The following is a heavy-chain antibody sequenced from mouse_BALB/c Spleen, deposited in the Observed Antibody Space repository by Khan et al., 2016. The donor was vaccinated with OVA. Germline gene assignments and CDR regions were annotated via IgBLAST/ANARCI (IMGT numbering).Heavy chain of an antibody. CDR2: IDPENGNT. J-gene: IGHJ3*01. D-gene: IGHD2-1*01. CDR1: DFNIKDYY. V-gene: IGHV14-1*02. CDR3: ARRGYGNYWFAY. Sequence: VQLQQSGAELVRPGALVKLSCKASDFNIKDYYMLWVKQRPEQGLEWIGWIDPENGNTIYDPKFQGKASITADTSSNTAYLQLSSLTSEDTAVYYCARRGYGNYWFAYWGQGTLVTVSA.